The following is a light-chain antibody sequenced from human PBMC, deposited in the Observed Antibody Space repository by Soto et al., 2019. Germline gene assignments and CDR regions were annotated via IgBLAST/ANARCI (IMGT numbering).Light chain of an antibody. CDR2: AAS. J-gene: IGKJ1*01. Sequence: AIQLTQSPSSMSASVGDRVTLMCRASQDIRSALGWYQKKPGKVPKLLIYAASTLQSGVPSRFSGSGSGTDFNLTISRLQTEDFATYYCLLEFSYFWAFGQGTKLDIK. CDR3: LLEFSYFWA. V-gene: IGKV1-6*01. CDR1: QDIRSA.